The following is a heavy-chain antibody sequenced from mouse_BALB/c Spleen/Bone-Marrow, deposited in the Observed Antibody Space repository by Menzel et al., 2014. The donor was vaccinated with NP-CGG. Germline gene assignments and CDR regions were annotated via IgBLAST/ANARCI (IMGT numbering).Heavy chain of an antibody. D-gene: IGHD1-1*01. CDR1: GYAFSSYW. CDR3: ARWITTVVAPYVMDY. Sequence: VQGVESGAELVRPGSSVKISCKASGYAFSSYWMNWGKQRPGQGLEWIGQIYPGDGDTNYNGKFKGKATLTADKSSSTAYMQLSSLTSEDSAVYFCARWITTVVAPYVMDYWRQETAVTVSS. V-gene: IGHV1-80*01. CDR2: IYPGDGDT. J-gene: IGHJ4*01.